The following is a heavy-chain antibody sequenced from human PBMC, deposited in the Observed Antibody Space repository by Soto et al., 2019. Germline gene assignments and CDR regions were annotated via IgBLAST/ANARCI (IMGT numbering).Heavy chain of an antibody. Sequence: SETLSLTCTVSGGSISSYYWSWIRQPPGKGLEWIGYIYYSGSTNYNPSLKSRVTISVDTSKNQFSLKLSSVTAADTAVYYCARSGEIMITFEGDIVKPPHFDYWGQGTLVPVSA. V-gene: IGHV4-59*01. CDR3: ARSGEIMITFEGDIVKPPHFDY. CDR2: IYYSGST. J-gene: IGHJ4*01. D-gene: IGHD3-16*02. CDR1: GGSISSYY.